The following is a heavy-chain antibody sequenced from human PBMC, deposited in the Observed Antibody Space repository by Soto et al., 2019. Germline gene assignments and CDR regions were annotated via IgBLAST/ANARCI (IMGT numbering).Heavy chain of an antibody. J-gene: IGHJ6*02. V-gene: IGHV4-34*01. Sequence: SETLSPTCAVYGGSFSGYYWSWVRQPPGKGLEWIGEINHSGSTNYNPSLKSRVTISVDTSKNQFSPKLSSVTAADTAVYYCARARIQLWLRAYYYYYGMDVWGQGTPVT. CDR1: GGSFSGYY. D-gene: IGHD5-18*01. CDR2: INHSGST. CDR3: ARARIQLWLRAYYYYYGMDV.